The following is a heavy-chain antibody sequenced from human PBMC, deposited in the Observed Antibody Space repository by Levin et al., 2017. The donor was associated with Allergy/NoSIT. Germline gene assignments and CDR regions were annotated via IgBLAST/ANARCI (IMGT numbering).Heavy chain of an antibody. Sequence: GGSLRLSCVASGFTFSNYGMHWVRQAPGKGLEWVAVISYDGTNDYYVDSVKGRFTISRDNSKNTLYLQMSSLRGEDTAMYYCAKWMVGKYYDFDGLDAWGQGTTVTVSS. D-gene: IGHD3-22*01. CDR2: ISYDGTND. J-gene: IGHJ6*02. CDR1: GFTFSNYG. CDR3: AKWMVGKYYDFDGLDA. V-gene: IGHV3-30*18.